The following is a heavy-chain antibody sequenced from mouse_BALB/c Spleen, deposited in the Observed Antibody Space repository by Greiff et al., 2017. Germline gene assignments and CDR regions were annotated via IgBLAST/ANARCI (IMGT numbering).Heavy chain of an antibody. CDR3: ARDGGYYYAMDY. CDR1: GYSITSGYY. Sequence: DVKLQESGPGLVKPSQSLSLTCSVTGYSITSGYYWNWIRQFPGNKLEWMGYISYDGSNNYNPSLKNRISITRDTSKNQFFLKLNSVTTEDTATYYCARDGGYYYAMDYWGQGTSVTVSS. D-gene: IGHD1-1*02. J-gene: IGHJ4*01. CDR2: ISYDGSN. V-gene: IGHV3-6*02.